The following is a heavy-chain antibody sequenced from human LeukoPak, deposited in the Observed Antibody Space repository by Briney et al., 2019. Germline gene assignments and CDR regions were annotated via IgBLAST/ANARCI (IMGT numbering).Heavy chain of an antibody. V-gene: IGHV3-48*01. J-gene: IGHJ4*02. CDR3: AREPYGSGSYQVDY. CDR2: ISSSSSSI. CDR1: GFTFCSYS. D-gene: IGHD3-10*01. Sequence: GGSLRLSCAASGFTFCSYSMYWVRQAQGQGLEWVSYISSSSSSIYYADSVKGRFTISRDNAKGSLYLQMNSLRAEDTALYYCAREPYGSGSYQVDYWGQGTLVTVSS.